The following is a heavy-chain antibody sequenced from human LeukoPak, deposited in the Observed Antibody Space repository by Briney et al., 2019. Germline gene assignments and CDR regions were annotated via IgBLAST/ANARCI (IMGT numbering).Heavy chain of an antibody. CDR1: GFTFSSYS. CDR2: ISSSSTYI. V-gene: IGHV3-21*01. CDR3: ARDKGTEGLLPRGDWYFDL. J-gene: IGHJ2*01. D-gene: IGHD3-3*01. Sequence: AGGSLRLSCAASGFTFSSYSMNWVRQAPGKGLEWVSSISSSSTYIYYAGSVKGRFTISRDNAKNSLFLQMNSLRAEDTAVYYCARDKGTEGLLPRGDWYFDLWGRGTLVTVSS.